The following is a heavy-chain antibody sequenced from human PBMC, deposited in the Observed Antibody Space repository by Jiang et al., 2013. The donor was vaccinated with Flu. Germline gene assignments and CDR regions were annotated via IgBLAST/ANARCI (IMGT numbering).Heavy chain of an antibody. V-gene: IGHV3-74*01. CDR3: GRGKYDIDY. D-gene: IGHD3-9*01. J-gene: IGHJ4*02. CDR1: GFTLYDYW. Sequence: GDLVHPGGSLRLSCAASGFTLYDYWMHWVRQAPGKGLVWVSRVNSDGSSTYYADSVKGRFTISRDNAKNTLYLQLNSLRAEDTAVYYCGRGKYDIDYWGQGTLVTVSS. CDR2: VNSDGSST.